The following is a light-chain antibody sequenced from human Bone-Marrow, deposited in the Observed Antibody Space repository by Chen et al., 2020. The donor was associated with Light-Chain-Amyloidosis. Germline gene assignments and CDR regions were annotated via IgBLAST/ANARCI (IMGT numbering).Light chain of an antibody. CDR3: LLYYGGAQIWV. Sequence: QTVVTQEPSLTVSPGGTVTLTCASSTGAVTSGFYTNWFQHKPGQAPRPLIYSTSNKHSWTPARLSGSLVGGNAAMTLSNVQPEEEAEYYCLLYYGGAQIWVFGGGTKLTVL. V-gene: IGLV7-43*01. CDR2: STS. CDR1: TGAVTSGFY. J-gene: IGLJ3*02.